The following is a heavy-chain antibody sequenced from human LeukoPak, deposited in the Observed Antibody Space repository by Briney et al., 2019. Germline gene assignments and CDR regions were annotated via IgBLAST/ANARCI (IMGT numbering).Heavy chain of an antibody. CDR1: GGTFSSYA. D-gene: IGHD2-2*01. J-gene: IGHJ3*02. Sequence: ASVKVSCKASGGTFSSYAISWVRQAPGQGLEWMGGIIPIFGTANYAQKFQGRVTITTDESTSTAYMELSSLRSEDTAVYYCASDDCSSTSCYGNDAFDIWGQGTMVTVSS. V-gene: IGHV1-69*05. CDR2: IIPIFGTA. CDR3: ASDDCSSTSCYGNDAFDI.